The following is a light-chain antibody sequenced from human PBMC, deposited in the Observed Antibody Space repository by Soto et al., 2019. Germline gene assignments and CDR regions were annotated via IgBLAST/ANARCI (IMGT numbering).Light chain of an antibody. CDR3: SSYTSSSTLV. J-gene: IGLJ2*01. CDR1: SSEVGGYNY. V-gene: IGLV2-14*01. Sequence: QSALTQPASVSGSPGQSITISCTGTSSEVGGYNYVSWYQQHPGKAPKLMIYEVSNRPSGVSNRFSGSKSGNTASLTISGLQAEDEADYYCSSYTSSSTLVFGGGTKLTV. CDR2: EVS.